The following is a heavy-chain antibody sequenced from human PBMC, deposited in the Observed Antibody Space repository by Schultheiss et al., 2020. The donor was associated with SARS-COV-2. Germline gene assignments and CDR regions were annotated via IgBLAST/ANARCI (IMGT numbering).Heavy chain of an antibody. CDR3: ARVVTVVTLMDV. CDR1: GGSISSSSYY. J-gene: IGHJ6*02. Sequence: SETLSLTCTVSGGSISSSSYYWSWIRQHPGKGLEWIGYIYYSGSTYYNPSLKSRVTISVDTSKNQFSLKLSSVTAADTAVYYCARVVTVVTLMDVWGQGTTVTVSS. V-gene: IGHV4-31*03. D-gene: IGHD4-23*01. CDR2: IYYSGST.